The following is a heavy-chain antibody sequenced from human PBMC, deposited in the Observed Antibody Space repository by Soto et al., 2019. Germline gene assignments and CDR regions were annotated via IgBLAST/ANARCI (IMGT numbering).Heavy chain of an antibody. CDR2: IKGDGSEE. Sequence: PGGSLRLSCAASGFSFSRYWMSWVRQAPGKGLEWVANIKGDGSEENYVDSLKGRFTISRDNSKNTVYLQMNSLRDEDTAVYYCARATSGSFDALDMWG. CDR3: ARATSGSFDALDM. CDR1: GFSFSRYW. J-gene: IGHJ3*02. V-gene: IGHV3-7*01. D-gene: IGHD1-26*01.